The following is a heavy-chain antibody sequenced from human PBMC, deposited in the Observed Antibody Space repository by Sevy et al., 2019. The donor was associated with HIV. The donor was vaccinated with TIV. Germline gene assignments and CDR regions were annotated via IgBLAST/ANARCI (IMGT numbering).Heavy chain of an antibody. CDR1: GFRFDYYA. CDR3: AKDVPRDFWSAYSPGYFDY. V-gene: IGHV3-23*01. CDR2: ISSNGLST. J-gene: IGHJ4*02. D-gene: IGHD3-3*01. Sequence: GGSLRLSCAVSGFRFDYYAMTWVRQAPGKGLEWVSTISSNGLSTYYTDSVKGRFTIFRDNFKNTLYLQMNSLRVEDTAVYFCAKDVPRDFWSAYSPGYFDYWAREVWSPSPQ.